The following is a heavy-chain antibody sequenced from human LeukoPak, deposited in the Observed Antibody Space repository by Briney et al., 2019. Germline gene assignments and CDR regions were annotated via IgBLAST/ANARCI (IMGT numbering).Heavy chain of an antibody. J-gene: IGHJ4*02. CDR1: GGSISSYY. CDR3: ARQNSGYDLGPFAY. Sequence: SETLSLTCTVSGGSISSYYWSWIRQPPGKGLEWIGYIYSSGTTNYNPSLKSRVTISVDTSKNQISLKLSSVTAADTAVYYCARQNSGYDLGPFAYWGQGILVTVSS. V-gene: IGHV4-59*01. CDR2: IYSSGTT. D-gene: IGHD5-12*01.